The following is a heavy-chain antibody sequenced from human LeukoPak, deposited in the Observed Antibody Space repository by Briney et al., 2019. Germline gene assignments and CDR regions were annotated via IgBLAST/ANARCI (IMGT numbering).Heavy chain of an antibody. D-gene: IGHD2-15*01. J-gene: IGHJ6*02. Sequence: ASVKVSCKASGYTFTGYYMHWVRQAPGQGLEWMGWINPNSGVTNYAQKFQGRVTITRDTSTTTANIELRSLRSADTAVYYCARDRVVVVAANNEYYYYGMDVWGQGTTVTVSS. CDR1: GYTFTGYY. CDR3: ARDRVVVVAANNEYYYYGMDV. CDR2: INPNSGVT. V-gene: IGHV1-2*02.